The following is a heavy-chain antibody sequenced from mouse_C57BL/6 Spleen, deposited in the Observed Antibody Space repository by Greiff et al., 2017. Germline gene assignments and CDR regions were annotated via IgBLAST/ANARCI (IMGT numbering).Heavy chain of an antibody. D-gene: IGHD2-4*01. J-gene: IGHJ3*01. CDR3: AREEIYYDYEGGWFAY. CDR2: INPNNGGT. Sequence: EVQLQQSGPELVKPGASVKMSCKASGYTFTDYNMHWVKQSHGKSLEWIGYINPNNGGTSYNQKFKGKATLTVNKSSSTAYMELRSLTSEDSAVYYCAREEIYYDYEGGWFAYWGQGTLVTVSA. CDR1: GYTFTDYN. V-gene: IGHV1-22*01.